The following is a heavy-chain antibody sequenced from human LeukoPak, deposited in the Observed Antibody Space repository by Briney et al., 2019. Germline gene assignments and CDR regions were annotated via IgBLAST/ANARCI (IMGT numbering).Heavy chain of an antibody. CDR2: INHSGST. CDR3: ARGRSSYYYGSGSWNWFDP. V-gene: IGHV4-34*01. D-gene: IGHD3-10*01. CDR1: GYSISSGYY. Sequence: SETLSLTCAVSGYSISSGYYWSWIRQPPGKGLEWIGEINHSGSTNYNPSLKSRVTISVDTSKNQLSLKLSSVTAADTAVYYCARGRSSYYYGSGSWNWFDPWGQGTLVTVSS. J-gene: IGHJ5*02.